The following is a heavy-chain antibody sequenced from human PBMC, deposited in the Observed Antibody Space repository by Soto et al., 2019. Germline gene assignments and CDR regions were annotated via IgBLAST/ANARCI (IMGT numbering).Heavy chain of an antibody. J-gene: IGHJ2*01. Sequence: QVQLVESGGGVVQSGRSLRLSCAASGITLSTYGMHWVRQAPGKGLEWVGVISYDGSTKYYADSVKGRFTISRDNSKDTLYLQMNSLRPGDTAVYYCARMEGIAWYFDLWGRGTLVTVSS. D-gene: IGHD2-21*01. CDR2: ISYDGSTK. CDR3: ARMEGIAWYFDL. CDR1: GITLSTYG. V-gene: IGHV3-30*03.